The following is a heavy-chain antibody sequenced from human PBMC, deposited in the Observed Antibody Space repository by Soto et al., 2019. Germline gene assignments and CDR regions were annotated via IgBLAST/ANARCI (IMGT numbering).Heavy chain of an antibody. J-gene: IGHJ6*02. V-gene: IGHV1-24*01. CDR1: GYTLTELS. CDR3: ATSKNSSSSPLYYYYGMDV. D-gene: IGHD6-6*01. CDR2: FDPEDGET. Sequence: ASVKVSCKVSGYTLTELSMHWVRQAPGKGLEWMGGFDPEDGETIYAQKFQGRVTMTEDTSTDTAYMEPSSLRSEDTAVYYCATSKNSSSSPLYYYYGMDVWGQGTTVTVSS.